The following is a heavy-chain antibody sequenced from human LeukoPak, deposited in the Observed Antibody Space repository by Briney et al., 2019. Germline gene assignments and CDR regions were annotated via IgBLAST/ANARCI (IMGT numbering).Heavy chain of an antibody. CDR3: ATDQGSYGSGSYAFDI. V-gene: IGHV1-24*01. CDR1: GYTLTELS. CDR2: FDPEDGET. D-gene: IGHD3-10*01. J-gene: IGHJ3*02. Sequence: ASVKVSCKVSGYTLTELSMHWVRQAPGKGLEWMGGFDPEDGETIYAQKFQGRVTTTEDTSTDTAYMELSSLRSEDTAVYYCATDQGSYGSGSYAFDIWGQGTMVTVSS.